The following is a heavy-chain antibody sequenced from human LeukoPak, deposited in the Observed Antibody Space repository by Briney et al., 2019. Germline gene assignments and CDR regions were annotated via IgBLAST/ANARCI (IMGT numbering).Heavy chain of an antibody. Sequence: PGGSLRLSCAASGFTFSGSAMHWVRQASGKGLEWVGRIRSKASSYATAYAASVKGRFTISRDDSKNTAYLQMNSLKTEDTAVYYCTRLGYCSSTSCYTYFDYWGQGTLVTVSS. CDR2: IRSKASSYAT. CDR3: TRLGYCSSTSCYTYFDY. J-gene: IGHJ4*02. CDR1: GFTFSGSA. V-gene: IGHV3-73*01. D-gene: IGHD2-2*02.